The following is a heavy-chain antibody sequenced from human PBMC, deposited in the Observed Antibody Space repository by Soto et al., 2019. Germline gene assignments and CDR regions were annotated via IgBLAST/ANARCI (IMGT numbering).Heavy chain of an antibody. CDR2: MNPNSGNT. Sequence: GASVKVSCKASGYTFTSCDINWVRQATGQGLEWMGWMNPNSGNTGYAQKFQGRVTMTRNTSISTAYMELSSLRSEDTAVYYCARGGYYYDSSGYLPRVAFDIWGQGTMVTVSS. CDR3: ARGGYYYDSSGYLPRVAFDI. J-gene: IGHJ3*02. D-gene: IGHD3-22*01. V-gene: IGHV1-8*01. CDR1: GYTFTSCD.